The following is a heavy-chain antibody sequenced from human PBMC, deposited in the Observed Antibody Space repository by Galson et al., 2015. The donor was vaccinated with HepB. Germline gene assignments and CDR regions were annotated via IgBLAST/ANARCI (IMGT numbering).Heavy chain of an antibody. V-gene: IGHV1-69*06. D-gene: IGHD6-6*01. CDR2: IIPICGTA. J-gene: IGHJ6*02. Sequence: SVKVSCKASGDTFSSYAISWVRQAPGQGLEWMGGIIPICGTANYAQKFQGRVTMTADKSTSTAYMELSSLRSEDTAVYYCARDAYWYSSSSVAFYSGMDVWGQGTTVT. CDR3: ARDAYWYSSSSVAFYSGMDV. CDR1: GDTFSSYA.